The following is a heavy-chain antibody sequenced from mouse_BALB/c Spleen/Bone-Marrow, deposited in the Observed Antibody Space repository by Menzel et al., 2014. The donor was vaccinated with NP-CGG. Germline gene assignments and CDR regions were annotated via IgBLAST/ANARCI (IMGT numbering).Heavy chain of an antibody. V-gene: IGHV1S81*02. J-gene: IGHJ2*01. D-gene: IGHD1-1*01. Sequence: QVQLQQSGAELVKPEASLKLSCKASGYTFTSYWMHWVKQRPGQGLEWIGEINPSNGRANYNEKFKSKATLTVDKSSSTAYMQLSSLTSEDSAVYYCAREMVFDITTVVATGGYYFDYWGQGTTLTVSS. CDR1: GYTFTSYW. CDR3: AREMVFDITTVVATGGYYFDY. CDR2: INPSNGRA.